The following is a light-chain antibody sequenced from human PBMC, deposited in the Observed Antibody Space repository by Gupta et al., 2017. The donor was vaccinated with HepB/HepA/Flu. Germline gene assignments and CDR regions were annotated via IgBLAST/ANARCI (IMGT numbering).Light chain of an antibody. J-gene: IGKJ3*01. CDR1: QSGGTY. CDR3: QQSSNGPLFT. Sequence: ENVLTQSPATLSLSPGDRATLSCRATQSGGTYLAWYQHKPGQAPRLRIYNASNRAPGIPARVSGSGCGTDCTLTIRSLEAEDFAVEDCQQSSNGPLFTFGHGTKVDIK. CDR2: NAS. V-gene: IGKV3-11*01.